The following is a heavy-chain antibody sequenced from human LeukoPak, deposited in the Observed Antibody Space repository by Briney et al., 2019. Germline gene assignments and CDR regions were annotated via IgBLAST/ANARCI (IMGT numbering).Heavy chain of an antibody. Sequence: GASVKVSCKASGYTFTSYYMHWVRQAPGQGLEWMGIINPSGGSTSYAQKFQGRVTMTRDTSTSTVYMELSSLRSEDTAVYYCARAGSGYDSYSWFDPWGQGTLVTVSS. D-gene: IGHD5-12*01. CDR2: INPSGGST. J-gene: IGHJ5*02. V-gene: IGHV1-46*01. CDR1: GYTFTSYY. CDR3: ARAGSGYDSYSWFDP.